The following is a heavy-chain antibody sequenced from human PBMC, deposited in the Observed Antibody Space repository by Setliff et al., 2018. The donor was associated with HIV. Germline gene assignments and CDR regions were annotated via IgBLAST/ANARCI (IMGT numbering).Heavy chain of an antibody. Sequence: ASVKVSCKASGYTFTGYFMHWVRQAPGQGLEWLGRINPNSGGPDYAQKFQGRVTMTRDPSISTAYMELSRLRSDDTAVYYCASPSRDISSAYASDIWGQGTMVTVSS. J-gene: IGHJ3*02. CDR2: INPNSGGP. V-gene: IGHV1-2*06. D-gene: IGHD3-22*01. CDR3: ASPSRDISSAYASDI. CDR1: GYTFTGYF.